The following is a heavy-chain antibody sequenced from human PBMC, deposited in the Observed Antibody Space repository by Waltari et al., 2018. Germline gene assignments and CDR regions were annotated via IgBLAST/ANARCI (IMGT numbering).Heavy chain of an antibody. CDR2: IYTSGTT. J-gene: IGHJ6*03. V-gene: IGHV4-4*07. D-gene: IGHD6-6*01. CDR1: GGSISSYY. CDR3: ARGSSSADYYYYMDV. Sequence: QVQLQESGPALVKPSETLSLTCTVSGGSISSYYWSWIRQPAGKGLEWIGRIYTSGTTNYSPSLKSRVTMSVDTSKNQFTLKLSSVTAADTAVYYCARGSSSADYYYYMDVWGKGTTVTISS.